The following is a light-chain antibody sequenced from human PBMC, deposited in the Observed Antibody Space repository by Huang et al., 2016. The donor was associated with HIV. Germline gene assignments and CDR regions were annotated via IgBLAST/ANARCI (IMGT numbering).Light chain of an antibody. Sequence: DIQVTQSPASLSASVGDRVTITCRASQDKGSHLNWYQQKPGKAPNVLIYAASTLESGVPSRFRGSGSGTDFTLSISSLQPEEFATSYCLQSYKTLTFGGGTRVEI. CDR3: LQSYKTLT. CDR1: QDKGSH. CDR2: AAS. J-gene: IGKJ4*01. V-gene: IGKV1-39*01.